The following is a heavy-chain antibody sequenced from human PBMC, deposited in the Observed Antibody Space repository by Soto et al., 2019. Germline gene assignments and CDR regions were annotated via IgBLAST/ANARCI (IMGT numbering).Heavy chain of an antibody. V-gene: IGHV3-21*01. Sequence: GGSLRLSCVASGFSFNTYSMNWVRQAPGKGLEWVSSISRTSTYIYYADSVRGRFTISRDNAENSLYLQMDSLRADDTAVYYCAKDRGRGYDWFDCWGQGTLVTVSS. CDR3: AKDRGRGYDWFDC. CDR1: GFSFNTYS. J-gene: IGHJ5*01. CDR2: ISRTSTYI. D-gene: IGHD5-12*01.